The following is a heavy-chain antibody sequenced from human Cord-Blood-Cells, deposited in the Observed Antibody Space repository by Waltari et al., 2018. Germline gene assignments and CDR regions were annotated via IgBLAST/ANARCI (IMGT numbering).Heavy chain of an antibody. Sequence: QVQLVESGGGVVQPGRSLRLSCAASGSTFSSYAMHLVRQAPGKGLEWVAVISYDGSNKYYADSVKGRFTISRDNSKNTLYLQMNSLRAEDTAVYYCAREMNPITMIVGGMDVWGQGTTVTVSS. CDR3: AREMNPITMIVGGMDV. V-gene: IGHV3-30*04. CDR1: GSTFSSYA. D-gene: IGHD3-22*01. CDR2: ISYDGSNK. J-gene: IGHJ6*02.